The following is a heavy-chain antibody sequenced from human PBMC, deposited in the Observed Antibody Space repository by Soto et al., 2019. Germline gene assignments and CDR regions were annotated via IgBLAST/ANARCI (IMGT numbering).Heavy chain of an antibody. V-gene: IGHV3-33*01. D-gene: IGHD3-10*01. J-gene: IGHJ4*02. Sequence: QVQLVESGGGVVQPGRSLRLSCAASGFTFSSYGMHWVRQAPGKGLEWVAVIWYDGSNKYYADSVKGRFTISRDNSKNTLYLQTNRLRAEDTAVYYCASTLWFGELPGDFDYWGQGTLVTVSS. CDR1: GFTFSSYG. CDR2: IWYDGSNK. CDR3: ASTLWFGELPGDFDY.